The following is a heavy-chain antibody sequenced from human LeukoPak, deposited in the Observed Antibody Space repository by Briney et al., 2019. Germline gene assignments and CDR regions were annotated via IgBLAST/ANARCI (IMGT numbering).Heavy chain of an antibody. Sequence: SETLSLTCTVSGGSVSSGGYYWSWIRQPPGKGLEWFGNIFYSGSTNYNPSLKSRVTISLDTSKNQFSLKLSSVTAADTAVYYCARELCSGGSCGKFDYWGQGTLVTVSS. J-gene: IGHJ4*02. CDR1: GGSVSSGGYY. D-gene: IGHD2-15*01. CDR2: IFYSGST. CDR3: ARELCSGGSCGKFDY. V-gene: IGHV4-61*08.